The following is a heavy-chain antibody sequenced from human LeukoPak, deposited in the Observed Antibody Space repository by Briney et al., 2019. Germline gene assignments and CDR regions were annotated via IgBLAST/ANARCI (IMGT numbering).Heavy chain of an antibody. CDR1: GFTFSSYA. D-gene: IGHD2-2*01. Sequence: GGSLRLSCAASGFTFSSYAMHWVRQAPGKGLEWVAVISYDGSNKYYADSVKGRLTISRDNSKNTLYLQMNSLRAEDTAVYYCAREGLGYCSSTSCYAHAFDIWGQGTMVTVSS. CDR2: ISYDGSNK. J-gene: IGHJ3*02. V-gene: IGHV3-30*01. CDR3: AREGLGYCSSTSCYAHAFDI.